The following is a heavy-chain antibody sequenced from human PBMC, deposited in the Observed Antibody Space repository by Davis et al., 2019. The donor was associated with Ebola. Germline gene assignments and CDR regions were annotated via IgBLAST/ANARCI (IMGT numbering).Heavy chain of an antibody. D-gene: IGHD4-23*01. CDR1: GFTFSSYR. CDR2: ITNGGGTA. V-gene: IGHV3-23*01. CDR3: AKANGVNPLFSPSDF. J-gene: IGHJ4*01. Sequence: PGGSLRLSCAASGFTFSSYRMNWVRQAPGKGLEWVSSITNGGGTAYYADSVKGRFTISRDSSKNTLFLHMNSLGGEDTAVYYCAKANGVNPLFSPSDFWGRGTLVTVSS.